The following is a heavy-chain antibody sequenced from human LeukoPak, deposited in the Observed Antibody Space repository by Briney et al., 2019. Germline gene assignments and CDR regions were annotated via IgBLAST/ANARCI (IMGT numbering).Heavy chain of an antibody. D-gene: IGHD6-13*01. CDR1: GGSISSSNDY. CDR3: GRSGAAEGPTHNWFDP. CDR2: IYYSGTT. Sequence: SETLSLTCTVSGGSISSSNDYWGWVRQPPGKGLEWIGSIYYSGTTYYSPSLKSRVTISVDTSKNQFSVKLTSVTAADTAVYYCGRSGAAEGPTHNWFDPWGPGALVTVSS. V-gene: IGHV4-39*01. J-gene: IGHJ5*02.